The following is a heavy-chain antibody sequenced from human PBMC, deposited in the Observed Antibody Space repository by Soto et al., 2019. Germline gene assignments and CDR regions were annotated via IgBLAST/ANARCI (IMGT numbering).Heavy chain of an antibody. CDR3: ARVYSGSYSDS. CDR1: CASIRSNNW. D-gene: IGHD1-26*01. J-gene: IGHJ4*02. CDR2: IFHSGST. Sequence: SETLSLTCAVSCASIRSNNWWSWVRQPPGKGLEWIGEIFHSGSTNYNPSLKTRLTISVDKSKNQFSLKLSSVTAADTAVYYCARVYSGSYSDSWGRGTLVTVSS. V-gene: IGHV4-4*02.